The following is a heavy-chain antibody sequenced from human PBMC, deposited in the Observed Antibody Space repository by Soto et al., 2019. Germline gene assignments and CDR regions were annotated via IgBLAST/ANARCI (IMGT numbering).Heavy chain of an antibody. CDR3: ARDVGGTVTLEAAFDF. V-gene: IGHV4-59*01. CDR2: IFHNGNT. J-gene: IGHJ3*01. CDR1: GNSISDYY. Sequence: QVQLLASGPGLVKPSETLSLTCTVSGNSISDYYWSWIRQPPGKGLEWIGYIFHNGNTNYNPSLKRRVTMSVDTSKNQFSPRLSSVTAADTALYYCARDVGGTVTLEAAFDFGGQGTMVTVS. D-gene: IGHD4-17*01.